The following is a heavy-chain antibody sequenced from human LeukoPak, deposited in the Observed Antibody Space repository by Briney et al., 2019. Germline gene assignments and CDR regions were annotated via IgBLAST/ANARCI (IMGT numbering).Heavy chain of an antibody. V-gene: IGHV3-7*01. J-gene: IGHJ4*02. D-gene: IGHD6-6*01. CDR2: IKQDGSQR. CDR3: ARRGGSSSRRSPIDY. Sequence: PGGALLLSWTASGFPFNDYWMTGVRQAPGKGPEGVANIKQDGSQRYYVDSVRGRFTISRDNAKNSLFLQMNGLRAEDTAVYYCARRGGSSSRRSPIDYWGQGTLVTVSS. CDR1: GFPFNDYW.